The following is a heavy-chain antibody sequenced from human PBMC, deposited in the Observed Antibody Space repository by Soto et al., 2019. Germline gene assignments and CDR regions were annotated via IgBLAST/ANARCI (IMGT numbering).Heavy chain of an antibody. V-gene: IGHV1-8*01. D-gene: IGHD2-15*01. Sequence: QVQLVQSGAEVKKPGASVKVSCKASGYTFTSYDINWVRQATGQGLEWMGWMNPNSGNTGYAQKFRGGVTMTRNTSISTAYMELSSLRSEDTAVYYCAREVCSGGSCLRMDVWGQGTTVTVSS. CDR2: MNPNSGNT. CDR1: GYTFTSYD. CDR3: AREVCSGGSCLRMDV. J-gene: IGHJ6*02.